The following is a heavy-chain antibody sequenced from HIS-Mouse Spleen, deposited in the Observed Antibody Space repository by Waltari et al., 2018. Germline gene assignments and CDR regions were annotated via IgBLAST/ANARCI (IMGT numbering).Heavy chain of an antibody. V-gene: IGHV4-39*07. CDR2: IYYCGSP. CDR3: AREIPYSSSWYDWYFDL. J-gene: IGHJ2*01. CDR1: GGSISSSSYY. Sequence: QLQLQESGPGLVKPSETLSLTCTVSGGSISSSSYYWGWSRQPPGKGLEWIGSIYYCGSPNYNPSLKSRVTISVDTSKNQFSLKLSSVTAADTAVYYCAREIPYSSSWYDWYFDLWGRGTLVTVSS. D-gene: IGHD6-13*01.